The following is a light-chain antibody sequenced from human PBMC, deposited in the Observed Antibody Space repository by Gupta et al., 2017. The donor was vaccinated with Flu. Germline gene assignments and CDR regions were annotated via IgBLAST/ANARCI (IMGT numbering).Light chain of an antibody. CDR2: DDN. Sequence: GDALPKKYAYWYQQKSGQAPVLVIYDDNKRPSGIPERFSGSSSGTMATLTTSGAQVEDEADSYGYSTDSNANHGVFGGGTELTV. CDR3: YSTDSNANHGV. V-gene: IGLV3-10*01. J-gene: IGLJ2*01. CDR1: ALPKKY.